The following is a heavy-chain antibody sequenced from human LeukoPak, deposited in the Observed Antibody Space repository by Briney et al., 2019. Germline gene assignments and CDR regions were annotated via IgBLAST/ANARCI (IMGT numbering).Heavy chain of an antibody. CDR3: AKSWEQWLVRGLDY. V-gene: IGHV3-30*18. J-gene: IGHJ4*02. CDR1: GFTFSSYG. Sequence: TGRSLRLSCAASGFTFSSYGMHWVRQAPGKGLEWVAVISYDGSNKYYADSVKGRFTISRDNSKNTLYLQMNSLRAEDTAVYYCAKSWEQWLVRGLDYWGQGTLVTVSS. CDR2: ISYDGSNK. D-gene: IGHD6-19*01.